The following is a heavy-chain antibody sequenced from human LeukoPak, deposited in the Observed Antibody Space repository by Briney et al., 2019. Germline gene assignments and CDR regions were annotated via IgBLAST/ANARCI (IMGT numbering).Heavy chain of an antibody. CDR3: ARDRSSGWYLDY. CDR1: GVSITSFF. CDR2: IYYTGST. D-gene: IGHD6-19*01. V-gene: IGHV4-59*01. J-gene: IGHJ4*02. Sequence: SETLPLTCTVSGVSITSFFWTWIRQSPGKGLEWIGYIYYTGSTNYNPSLKSRITMSIDTSKNQFSLNLSSVTTTDTAVYYCARDRSSGWYLDYWGQGTLVTVSS.